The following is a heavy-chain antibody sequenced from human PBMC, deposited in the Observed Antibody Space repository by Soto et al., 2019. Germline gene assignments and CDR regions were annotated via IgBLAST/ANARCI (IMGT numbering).Heavy chain of an antibody. CDR2: IFSNDEK. Sequence: QVTLKESGPVLVKPTETLTLTCTVSGFSLSNARMGVSWIRQPPGKALEWLAHIFSNDEKSYSTSLKSRLTISKDPSKSQVVLTMTNMDPVDTATYYCARIVATISFSLARITSHYFDYWGQGTLVTVSS. J-gene: IGHJ4*02. CDR1: GFSLSNARMG. D-gene: IGHD5-12*01. V-gene: IGHV2-26*01. CDR3: ARIVATISFSLARITSHYFDY.